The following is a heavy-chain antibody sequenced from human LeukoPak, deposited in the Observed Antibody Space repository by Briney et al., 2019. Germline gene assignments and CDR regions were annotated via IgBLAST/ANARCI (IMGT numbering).Heavy chain of an antibody. CDR1: GGSISSSSYY. CDR3: ARLGILWFGELLQTYYYYYMDV. J-gene: IGHJ6*03. CDR2: IYYSGST. D-gene: IGHD3-10*01. V-gene: IGHV4-39*07. Sequence: PSETLSLTCTVSGGSISSSSYYWGWIRQPPGKGLEWIGSIYYSGSTYYNPSLKSRVTISVDTSKNQSSLKLSSVTAEDTAVYYCARLGILWFGELLQTYYYYYMDVWGKGTTVTISS.